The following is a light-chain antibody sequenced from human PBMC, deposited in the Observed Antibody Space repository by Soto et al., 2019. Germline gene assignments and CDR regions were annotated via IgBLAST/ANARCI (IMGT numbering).Light chain of an antibody. Sequence: DIQMTQSPSSLSASVGDRVTITCQASQDISNYLHWYQQKPGKAPKLLIYDASNLETGVPSRFSVSGSGTDFTFPISSLQPEDIATYYCQQYDNLFTFGPGTKVDLK. CDR2: DAS. CDR3: QQYDNLFT. J-gene: IGKJ3*01. CDR1: QDISNY. V-gene: IGKV1-33*01.